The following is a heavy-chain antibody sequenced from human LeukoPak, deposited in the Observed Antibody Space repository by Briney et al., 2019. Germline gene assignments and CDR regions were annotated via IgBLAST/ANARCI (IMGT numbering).Heavy chain of an antibody. CDR2: ISSSSSYI. Sequence: TGGSLRLSCAASGFTFSSYSMNWVRQAPGKGLEWVSSISSSSSYIYYADSVKGRFTISRDNAKNSLYLQMNSLRAEDTAVYYCARGGPSSSWDTYFDYWGQGTLVTVSS. CDR1: GFTFSSYS. J-gene: IGHJ4*02. V-gene: IGHV3-21*01. CDR3: ARGGPSSSWDTYFDY. D-gene: IGHD6-13*01.